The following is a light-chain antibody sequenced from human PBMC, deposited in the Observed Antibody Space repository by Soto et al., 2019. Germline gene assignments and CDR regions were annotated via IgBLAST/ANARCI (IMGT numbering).Light chain of an antibody. Sequence: QSVLTQPRSVSGSPGQSVTVSCIGTSSDVGGYNSVSWYQQLPGKAPKLMIYEGSKRPSGVSNRFSGSKSGNTASLTISGLQAEDEADYYCSSYAGSSTFYVFGTGTKVTVL. V-gene: IGLV2-23*01. CDR3: SSYAGSSTFYV. J-gene: IGLJ1*01. CDR2: EGS. CDR1: SSDVGGYNS.